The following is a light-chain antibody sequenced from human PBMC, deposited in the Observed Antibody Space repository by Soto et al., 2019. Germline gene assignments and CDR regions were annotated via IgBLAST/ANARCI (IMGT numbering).Light chain of an antibody. CDR2: GAS. V-gene: IGKV3-20*01. CDR3: QQYGSSPKT. Sequence: EIVLTQSPVTLSLSPGERATLSCRASQSVSNNYLAWYQHKPGQTPRLLIYGASSRATGIPDRFSGSGSGTDFTLTISRLEPEDFAVYYCQQYGSSPKTFGQGTKVDIK. J-gene: IGKJ1*01. CDR1: QSVSNNY.